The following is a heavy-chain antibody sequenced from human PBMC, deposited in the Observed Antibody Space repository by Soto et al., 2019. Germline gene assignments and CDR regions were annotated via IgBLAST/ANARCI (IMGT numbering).Heavy chain of an antibody. CDR3: ARDGGRHSGGIDY. V-gene: IGHV1-69*01. CDR2: IIPIFGTA. Sequence: QVQLVQSGAEVKKPGSSVKVSCKASGGTFSSYSINWVRQAPGQGLEWMGVIIPIFGTANYAQKFQGRVTVAADESTSTAYRELSSLRSEDTAVYYCARDGGRHSGGIDYWGQGTLVTVS. J-gene: IGHJ4*02. CDR1: GGTFSSYS. D-gene: IGHD1-26*01.